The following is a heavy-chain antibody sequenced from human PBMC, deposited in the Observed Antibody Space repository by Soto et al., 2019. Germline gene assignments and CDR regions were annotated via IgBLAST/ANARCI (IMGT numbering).Heavy chain of an antibody. CDR2: ISGSGGST. V-gene: IGHV3-23*01. D-gene: IGHD2-15*01. Sequence: EVQLLESGGGLVQPGGSLRLSCAASGLTFSSYAMSWARQAPGRGLEWVSAISGSGGSTYYADSVKGRFTISRDNSKNTLYLQMNSLRAEDTAVYYCAKGVVAHGYYYYGMDVWGQGTTVTVSS. CDR1: GLTFSSYA. CDR3: AKGVVAHGYYYYGMDV. J-gene: IGHJ6*02.